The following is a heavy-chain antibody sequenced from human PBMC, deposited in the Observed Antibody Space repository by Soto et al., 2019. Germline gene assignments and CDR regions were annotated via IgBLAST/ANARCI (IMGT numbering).Heavy chain of an antibody. Sequence: EVQLVESGGGLVQPGGSLRLSCVASGFTFSTYWMHWVRQAPGKGLMWVARINSDGSSTSYEDSVKGRFTISRDNAKNTLYRQMNSLRAEDTAVYYCARGGYGSGSYTQFDYWGQGTLVTVSS. J-gene: IGHJ4*02. CDR1: GFTFSTYW. CDR2: INSDGSST. D-gene: IGHD3-10*01. CDR3: ARGGYGSGSYTQFDY. V-gene: IGHV3-74*01.